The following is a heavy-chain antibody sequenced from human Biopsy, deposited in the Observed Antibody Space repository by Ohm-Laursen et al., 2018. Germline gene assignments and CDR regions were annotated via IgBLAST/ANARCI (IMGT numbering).Heavy chain of an antibody. CDR3: ARGRGWGNTYFRSFDY. V-gene: IGHV4-59*01. Sequence: TLSLTCSVSGGSLSGYFWSWIRQPPGKGLEWIGHNQNSGSTNYNPSLKSRVTISADTSKNQFSLKLSSVTAADTAMYYCARGRGWGNTYFRSFDYWGRGTLVTVSS. J-gene: IGHJ4*02. D-gene: IGHD3-9*01. CDR2: NQNSGST. CDR1: GGSLSGYF.